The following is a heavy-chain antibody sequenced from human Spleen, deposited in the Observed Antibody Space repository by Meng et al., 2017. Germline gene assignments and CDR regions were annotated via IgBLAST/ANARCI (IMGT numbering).Heavy chain of an antibody. V-gene: IGHV3-74*02. CDR3: TNDRLSE. Sequence: EVQLVEPGGGLVPPGRALRLSCAASGFTFTNHWMHWVRQVPGKGLVWVSRVNPDGNDVNYVDSVKGRFTISRDNAKDTVFLQMNNLSGDDTAIYYCTNDRLSEWGQGTLVTVSS. D-gene: IGHD1-1*01. CDR1: GFTFTNHW. J-gene: IGHJ1*01. CDR2: VNPDGNDV.